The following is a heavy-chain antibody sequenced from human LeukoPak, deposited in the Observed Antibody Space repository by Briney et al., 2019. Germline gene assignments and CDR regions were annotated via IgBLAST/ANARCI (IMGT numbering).Heavy chain of an antibody. V-gene: IGHV1-58*02. CDR2: IVVGSGNT. Sequence: SVKVSCKASGFTFTSSAMQWVRQARGQRLEWIGWIVVGSGNTNYAQKFQERATITRDMSTSTAYMELSSLRSEDTAVYYCAAGLAVAGTTVFDYWGQGTLVTVSS. D-gene: IGHD6-19*01. J-gene: IGHJ4*02. CDR1: GFTFTSSA. CDR3: AAGLAVAGTTVFDY.